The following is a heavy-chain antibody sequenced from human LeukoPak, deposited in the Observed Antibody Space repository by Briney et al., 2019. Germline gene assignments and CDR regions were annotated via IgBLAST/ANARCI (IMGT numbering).Heavy chain of an antibody. J-gene: IGHJ4*02. CDR2: ISGSGSYT. CDR1: GLTFSSYA. V-gene: IGHV3-23*01. CDR3: AKDDRGNEAPFDY. Sequence: GGSLRLSCVASGLTFSSYAMTWVRQAPGKGLEWVSAISGSGSYTYYADSVKGRFTISRDNSKNTLYLQMNSLRAEDTAVYYCAKDDRGNEAPFDYWGQGTLVTVSS.